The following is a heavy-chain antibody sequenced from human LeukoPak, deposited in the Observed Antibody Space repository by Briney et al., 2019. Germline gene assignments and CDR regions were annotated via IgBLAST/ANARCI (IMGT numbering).Heavy chain of an antibody. D-gene: IGHD6-13*01. CDR3: AKRIKYSSSWYYFDY. V-gene: IGHV3-23*01. CDR1: GFTFSTYA. Sequence: PGGSLRLSCAASGFTFSTYAMGWVRQAPGKGLEWVSTVSASGSSTYYADSVKGWFTISRDNSNNTLYLQMNSLRAEDTAVYYCAKRIKYSSSWYYFDYWGQGTLVTVSS. J-gene: IGHJ4*02. CDR2: VSASGSST.